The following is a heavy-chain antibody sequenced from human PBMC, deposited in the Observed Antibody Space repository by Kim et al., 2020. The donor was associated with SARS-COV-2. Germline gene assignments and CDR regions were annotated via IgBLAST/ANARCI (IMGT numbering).Heavy chain of an antibody. CDR2: INHSGST. D-gene: IGHD3-22*01. J-gene: IGHJ4*02. V-gene: IGHV4-34*01. CDR3: ARVPTYYYDSTRDY. Sequence: SETLSLTCAVYGGSFSGYYWSWIRQPPGKGLEWIGEINHSGSTNYNPSLKSRVTISVDTSKNQFSLKLSSVTAADTAVYYCARVPTYYYDSTRDYWGQGTLVTVSS. CDR1: GGSFSGYY.